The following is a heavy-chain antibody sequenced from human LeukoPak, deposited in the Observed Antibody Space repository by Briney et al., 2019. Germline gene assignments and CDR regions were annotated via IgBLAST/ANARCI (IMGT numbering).Heavy chain of an antibody. J-gene: IGHJ4*02. Sequence: GASLRLSCAASGFTFSSYAMCWVRQAPGKGLQWVSSITSSGDNTYYADSVKGRFTISRDNTKNTLHLQVNSLRAEDTAVYYCVRGSSGNYDIWGQGTLVTVSS. D-gene: IGHD3-22*01. V-gene: IGHV3-23*01. CDR3: VRGSSGNYDI. CDR2: ITSSGDNT. CDR1: GFTFSSYA.